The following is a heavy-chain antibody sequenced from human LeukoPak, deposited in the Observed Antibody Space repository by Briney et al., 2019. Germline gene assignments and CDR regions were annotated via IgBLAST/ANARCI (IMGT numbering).Heavy chain of an antibody. D-gene: IGHD2-2*01. CDR1: GYTFTSYD. CDR3: ARGVVVPAATSGSWFDP. J-gene: IGHJ5*02. V-gene: IGHV1-8*03. Sequence: GASVKVSCKASGYTFTSYDINWGRQATGQGLEWMGWMNPNSGNTGYAQKFQGRVTITRNTSISTAYMELSSLRSEDTAVYYCARGVVVPAATSGSWFDPWGQGTLVTVSS. CDR2: MNPNSGNT.